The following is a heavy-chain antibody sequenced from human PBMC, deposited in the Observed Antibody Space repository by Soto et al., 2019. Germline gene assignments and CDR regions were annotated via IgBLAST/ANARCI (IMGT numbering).Heavy chain of an antibody. Sequence: QVQLVQSGAEVKKPGASVKVSCKASGYTFTSYGISWVRQAPGQGLEWMGWISAYNGNTNYAQKLQGRVTMTTDTSTSTAYMELRSLRSDDTAVYYCARADIVVVPAADYDAFDIWGQGTMVTVSS. V-gene: IGHV1-18*01. CDR2: ISAYNGNT. D-gene: IGHD2-2*01. J-gene: IGHJ3*02. CDR3: ARADIVVVPAADYDAFDI. CDR1: GYTFTSYG.